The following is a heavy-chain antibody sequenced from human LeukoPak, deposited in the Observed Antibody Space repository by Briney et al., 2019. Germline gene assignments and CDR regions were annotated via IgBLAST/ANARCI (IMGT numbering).Heavy chain of an antibody. V-gene: IGHV1-2*02. D-gene: IGHD5-12*01. CDR2: IDPYTGNT. CDR1: GYTFSNNH. J-gene: IGHJ4*02. CDR3: AREYSASEH. Sequence: GASVKVSCKASGYTFSNNHIYWVRQAPGQGLEWMAWIDPYTGNTHYAQKFQGRITVTRDTSVSTTYMELSWLTSDDTARYYCAREYSASEHWGQGTLVTVSS.